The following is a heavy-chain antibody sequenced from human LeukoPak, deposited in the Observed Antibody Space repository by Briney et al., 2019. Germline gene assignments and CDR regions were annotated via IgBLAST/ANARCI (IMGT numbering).Heavy chain of an antibody. D-gene: IGHD4-11*01. CDR1: GFTFSSYS. CDR2: ISSSSSYI. V-gene: IGHV3-21*04. CDR3: AKGIYSNRIGYFDY. J-gene: IGHJ4*02. Sequence: PGGSLRLSCAASGFTFSSYSMNWVRQAPGKGLEWVSSISSSSSYIYYADSVKGRFTISRDNAKNSLYLQMNSLRAEDTAVYYCAKGIYSNRIGYFDYWGQGTLVTVSS.